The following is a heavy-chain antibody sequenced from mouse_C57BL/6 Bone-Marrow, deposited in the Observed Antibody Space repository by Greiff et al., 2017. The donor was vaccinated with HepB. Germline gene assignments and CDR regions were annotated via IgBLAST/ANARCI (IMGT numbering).Heavy chain of an antibody. CDR1: GFSLTSYG. D-gene: IGHD1-1*01. CDR2: IWSGGST. CDR3: AKGSYGSLFAY. J-gene: IGHJ3*01. Sequence: VQLVESGPGLVQPSQSLSITCTVSGFSLTSYGVHWVRQPPGKGLEWLGVIWSGGSTDYNAAFISRLSISKDNSKSQVFFKMNSLQADDTAIYYCAKGSYGSLFAYWGQGTLVTVSA. V-gene: IGHV2-4*01.